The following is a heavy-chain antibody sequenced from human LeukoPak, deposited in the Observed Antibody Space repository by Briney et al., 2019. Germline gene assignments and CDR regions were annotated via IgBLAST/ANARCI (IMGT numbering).Heavy chain of an antibody. V-gene: IGHV4-59*08. CDR1: GDSISSYY. CDR3: ARHERSSYYIDC. Sequence: KSSETQSLTCTVSGDSISSYYWSWIRQSPGRGLEWIGYIYYSGSTNYNPSLKSRVTMSVDTSKNQFSLNLSSVTAAADTAVYYCARHERSSYYIDCWGQGTLVTVSS. CDR2: IYYSGST. J-gene: IGHJ4*02. D-gene: IGHD6-6*01.